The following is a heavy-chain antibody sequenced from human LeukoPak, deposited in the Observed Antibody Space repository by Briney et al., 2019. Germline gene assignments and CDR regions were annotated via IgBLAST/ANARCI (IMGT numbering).Heavy chain of an antibody. V-gene: IGHV1-69*13. CDR1: GGTFSSHA. D-gene: IGHD4-17*01. J-gene: IGHJ4*02. Sequence: GASVKVSCKASGGTFSSHAISWVRQAPGQGLEWMGGIIPIFGTANYAQKSQGRVTITADESTSTAYMELSSLRSEDTAVYYCASGTTVTPYYFDYWGQGTLVTVSS. CDR3: ASGTTVTPYYFDY. CDR2: IIPIFGTA.